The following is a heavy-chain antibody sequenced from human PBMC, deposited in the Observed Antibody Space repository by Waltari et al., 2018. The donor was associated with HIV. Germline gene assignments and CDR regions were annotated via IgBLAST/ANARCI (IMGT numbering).Heavy chain of an antibody. J-gene: IGHJ5*02. Sequence: QVQLQQWGAGLLKPSETLSLTCAVYGGSFSGYYWSWIRQPPGKGLEWIGEINHSGSTNYNPSLKSRVTISVDTSKNQFSLKLSSVTAADTAVYYCARGVFPTRRSFWSGYYWFDPWGQGTLVTVSS. CDR2: INHSGST. CDR1: GGSFSGYY. D-gene: IGHD3-3*01. CDR3: ARGVFPTRRSFWSGYYWFDP. V-gene: IGHV4-34*01.